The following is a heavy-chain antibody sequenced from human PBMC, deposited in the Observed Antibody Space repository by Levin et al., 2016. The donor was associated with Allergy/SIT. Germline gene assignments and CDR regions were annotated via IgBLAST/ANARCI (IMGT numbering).Heavy chain of an antibody. V-gene: IGHV3-9*01. CDR1: GFTFDDYA. CDR2: ISWHSNSI. CDR3: AKESSSSVYYYYGMDV. D-gene: IGHD6-6*01. J-gene: IGHJ6*02. Sequence: SLKISCAASGFTFDDYAMHWVRQAPGKGLEWVSSISWHSNSIGYAGSVKGRFTISRDNAKNSLYLQMNSLRAEDTALHYCAKESSSSVYYYYGMDVWGQGTTVTVSS.